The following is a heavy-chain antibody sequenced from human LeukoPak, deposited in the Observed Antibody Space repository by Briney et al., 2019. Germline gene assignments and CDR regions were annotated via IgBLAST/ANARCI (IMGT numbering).Heavy chain of an antibody. CDR2: INSDGSWT. CDR3: AKDPRYSSSWRSWFDP. D-gene: IGHD6-13*01. V-gene: IGHV3-74*01. J-gene: IGHJ5*02. CDR1: GNYW. Sequence: GGSLRLSCAASGNYWMHWVRQVPGKGLVWVSHINSDGSWTSYADSVKGRFTISRDNSKNTLYLQMNSLRAEDTAVYYCAKDPRYSSSWRSWFDPWGQGTLVTVSS.